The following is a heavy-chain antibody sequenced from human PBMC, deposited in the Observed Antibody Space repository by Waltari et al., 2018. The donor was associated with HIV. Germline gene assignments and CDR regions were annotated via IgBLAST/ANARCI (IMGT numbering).Heavy chain of an antibody. CDR1: GYTFTSYY. CDR2: INPSGGST. D-gene: IGHD3-22*01. V-gene: IGHV1-46*01. CDR3: ARDYPNYYDSSGYFLNYFDY. Sequence: QVQLVQSGAEVKKPGASVKVSCKASGYTFTSYYMHWVRRAPGQGLEWMGIINPSGGSTSYAQKFQGRVTMTRDTSTSTVYMELSSLRSEDTAVYYCARDYPNYYDSSGYFLNYFDYWGQGTLVTVSS. J-gene: IGHJ4*02.